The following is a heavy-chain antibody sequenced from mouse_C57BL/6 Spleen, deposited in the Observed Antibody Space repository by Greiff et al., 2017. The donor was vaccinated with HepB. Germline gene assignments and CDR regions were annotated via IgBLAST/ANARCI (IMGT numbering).Heavy chain of an antibody. CDR1: GYAFSSSW. V-gene: IGHV1-82*01. D-gene: IGHD2-4*01. CDR3: ARYSSYDYDGFAY. Sequence: QVQLQQSGPELVKPGASVKISCKASGYAFSSSWMNWVKQRPGKGLEWIGRIYPGDGDTNYNGKFKGKATLTADKSSSTAYMQLSSLTSEDSAVYFCARYSSYDYDGFAYWGQGTLVTVSA. CDR2: IYPGDGDT. J-gene: IGHJ3*01.